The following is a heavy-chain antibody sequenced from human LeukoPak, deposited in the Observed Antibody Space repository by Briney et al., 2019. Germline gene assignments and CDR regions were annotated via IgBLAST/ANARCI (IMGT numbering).Heavy chain of an antibody. D-gene: IGHD2-8*01. Sequence: GGSLRLSCAASGFTFSSYAMSWVRQAPGKGLGWVSAISGSGGSTYYADSVKGRFTISRDNSKSTLYLQMNSLRAEDTAVYYCAKSRLYGDFDYWGQGTLVTVSS. CDR1: GFTFSSYA. V-gene: IGHV3-23*01. CDR2: ISGSGGST. CDR3: AKSRLYGDFDY. J-gene: IGHJ4*02.